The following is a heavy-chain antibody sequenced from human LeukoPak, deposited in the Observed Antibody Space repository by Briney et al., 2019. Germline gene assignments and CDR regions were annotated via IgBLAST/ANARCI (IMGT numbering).Heavy chain of an antibody. V-gene: IGHV4-30-4*01. CDR2: IYYSGST. Sequence: PSQALSLTCTVSGGSISSGDYYWSWIRQPPGNGLEWIGYIYYSGSTYYNPSLKSRVTISVDTSKNQFSLKLSSVTAADTDVYYCASGYSYGYPYGMDVWGQGTTVTVSS. D-gene: IGHD5-18*01. CDR1: GGSISSGDYY. CDR3: ASGYSYGYPYGMDV. J-gene: IGHJ6*02.